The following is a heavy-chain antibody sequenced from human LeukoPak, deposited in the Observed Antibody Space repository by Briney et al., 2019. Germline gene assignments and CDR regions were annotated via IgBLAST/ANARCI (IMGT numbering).Heavy chain of an antibody. CDR3: ARQRGVEQQLDAFDI. J-gene: IGHJ3*02. CDR2: INPSGGST. V-gene: IGHV1-46*01. D-gene: IGHD6-13*01. Sequence: ASVKVSCKASGYTFTSYYMHWVRQAPGQGLEWMGIINPSGGSTSYAQKFQGRVTMTRDTSTSTVHMELSSLRSEDTAVYYCARQRGVEQQLDAFDIWGQGTMVTVSS. CDR1: GYTFTSYY.